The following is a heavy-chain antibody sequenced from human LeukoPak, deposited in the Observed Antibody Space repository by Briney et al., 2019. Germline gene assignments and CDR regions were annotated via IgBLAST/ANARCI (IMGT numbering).Heavy chain of an antibody. CDR3: ARGPYSSGWYEMDY. D-gene: IGHD6-19*01. Sequence: PGGSLRLSCAASGFTFSSYSMNWVRQAPGKGLEWVSYISSSSSTIYYADSVKGRFTISRDNAKNSLYLQMNSLRAEDTAVYYCARGPYSSGWYEMDYWGQGTLVTVSS. V-gene: IGHV3-48*04. J-gene: IGHJ4*02. CDR1: GFTFSSYS. CDR2: ISSSSSTI.